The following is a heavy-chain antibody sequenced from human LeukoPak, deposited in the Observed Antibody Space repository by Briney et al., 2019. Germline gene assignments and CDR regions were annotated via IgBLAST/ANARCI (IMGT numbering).Heavy chain of an antibody. V-gene: IGHV3-23*01. J-gene: IGHJ4*02. CDR2: ITGSGGRT. Sequence: GGSLRLSCVASGFTFSSYAMSWVRQAPGKGLEWVSGITGSGGRTYYADSVKGRFTISRDNSKNTVFLQMNSLRAEDTAIYYCADGDCSSTSCYQSPLGNWGQGTLVTVSS. CDR3: ADGDCSSTSCYQSPLGN. CDR1: GFTFSSYA. D-gene: IGHD2-2*01.